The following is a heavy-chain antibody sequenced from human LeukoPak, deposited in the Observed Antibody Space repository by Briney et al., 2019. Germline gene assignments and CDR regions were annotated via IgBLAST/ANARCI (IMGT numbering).Heavy chain of an antibody. CDR1: GFTFSDYY. CDR3: ARGPTSSGYYP. Sequence: GGSLRLSCAASGFTFSDYYMSWIRQAPGKGLESFSHISSSGRTIYYADSVKGRFTISRNNAKNSLFLQMSSLRAEDTAVYYCARGPTSSGYYPWGQGTLVSVSS. V-gene: IGHV3-11*01. CDR2: ISSSGRTI. J-gene: IGHJ5*02. D-gene: IGHD3-22*01.